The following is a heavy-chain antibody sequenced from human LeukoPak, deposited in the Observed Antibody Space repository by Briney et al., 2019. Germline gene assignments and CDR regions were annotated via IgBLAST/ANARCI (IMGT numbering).Heavy chain of an antibody. CDR1: GGSLSPYY. CDR2: INQSGST. V-gene: IGHV4-34*01. CDR3: ARGRDRSKAGDL. J-gene: IGHJ5*02. D-gene: IGHD5-24*01. Sequence: SETLSLTCSVSGGSLSPYYWSWIRQPPGGGLEWLGEINQSGSTNYNPSLKSRVTISVEKFKNQFSLEVTSVTAADTAFYYCARGRDRSKAGDLWGQGSLVTVSS.